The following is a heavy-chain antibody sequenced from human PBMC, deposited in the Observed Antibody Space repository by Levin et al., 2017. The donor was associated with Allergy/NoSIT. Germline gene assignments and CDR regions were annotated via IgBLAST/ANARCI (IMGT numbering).Heavy chain of an antibody. D-gene: IGHD2-15*01. CDR3: AKDREGVALVVPATYYFDY. V-gene: IGHV3-23*01. J-gene: IGHJ4*02. CDR1: GFTFNNYA. CDR2: ISGGGSST. Sequence: LSLTCAASGFTFNNYAMSWVRQAPGKGLEWVSAISGGGSSTYYADSVKGRFTISRDNSKSTLYLQMNTLRAEDTAVYYCAKDREGVALVVPATYYFDYWGQGTLVTVSS.